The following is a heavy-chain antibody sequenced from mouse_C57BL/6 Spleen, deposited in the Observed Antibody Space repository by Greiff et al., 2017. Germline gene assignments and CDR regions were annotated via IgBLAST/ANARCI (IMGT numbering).Heavy chain of an antibody. V-gene: IGHV5-17*01. D-gene: IGHD1-1*01. Sequence: DVMLVESGGGLVKPGGSLKLSCAASGFTFSDYGMHWVRQAPEKGLEWVAYISSGSSTIYYADTVKGRFTISRDNAKNTLFLQMTSLRSEDTAMYYCARGYYGSSPWFAYWGQGTLVTVSA. CDR3: ARGYYGSSPWFAY. CDR2: ISSGSSTI. CDR1: GFTFSDYG. J-gene: IGHJ3*01.